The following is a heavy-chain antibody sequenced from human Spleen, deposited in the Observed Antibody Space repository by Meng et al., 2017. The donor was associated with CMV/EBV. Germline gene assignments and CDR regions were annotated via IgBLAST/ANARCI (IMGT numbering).Heavy chain of an antibody. CDR1: GGSISSSNL. Sequence: QVQLQESGPGLVKPSGTLSLTCAVSGGSISSSNLWTWVRQVPGKGLEWIGGIYHSGSTNYNPSLKSRVTISVDKFKNQFSLKLGSVTAADTAVYYCARIERRRILKYCGSDCSTTDYWGQGTLVTVSS. CDR3: ARIERRRILKYCGSDCSTTDY. J-gene: IGHJ4*02. D-gene: IGHD2-21*02. V-gene: IGHV4-4*02. CDR2: IYHSGST.